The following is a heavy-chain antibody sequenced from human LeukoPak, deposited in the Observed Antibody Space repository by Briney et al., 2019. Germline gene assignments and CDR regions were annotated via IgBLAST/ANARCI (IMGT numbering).Heavy chain of an antibody. J-gene: IGHJ6*03. CDR1: GGSISSSNW. CDR2: IYHSGST. V-gene: IGHV4-4*02. D-gene: IGHD3-9*01. Sequence: PSETLSLTCAVSGGSISSSNWWSWVSQPPGKGLEWIGEIYHSGSTNYNPSLKSRVTISVDTSKNQFSLKLSSVTAADTAVYYCARQIKVLTGYISRIPRGVYYMDVWGKGTTVTISS. CDR3: ARQIKVLTGYISRIPRGVYYMDV.